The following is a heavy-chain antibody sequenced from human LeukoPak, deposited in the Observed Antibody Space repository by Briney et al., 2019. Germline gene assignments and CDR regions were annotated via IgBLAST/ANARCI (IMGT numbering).Heavy chain of an antibody. J-gene: IGHJ4*02. CDR2: INPNSGGT. Sequence: ASVKVSCKASGYTFPGYYMHWVRQAPGQGLEWMGWINPNSGGTNYAQKFQGRVTMTRDTSISTAYMELSRLRSDDTAVYYCARSRATYYYDSTLAYDYWGQGTLATVSS. D-gene: IGHD3-22*01. V-gene: IGHV1-2*02. CDR3: ARSRATYYYDSTLAYDY. CDR1: GYTFPGYY.